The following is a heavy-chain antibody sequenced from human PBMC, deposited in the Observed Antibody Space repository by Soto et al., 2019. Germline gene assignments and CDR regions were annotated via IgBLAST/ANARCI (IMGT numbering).Heavy chain of an antibody. J-gene: IGHJ4*02. CDR3: ATWFYSSSWAAGPTTFDY. CDR1: GYTLTELS. V-gene: IGHV1-24*01. CDR2: FDPEDGET. D-gene: IGHD6-13*01. Sequence: ASVKVSCKVSGYTLTELSMHWVRQAPGKGLEWMGGFDPEDGETIYAQKFQGRVTMTEDTSTDTAYMELSSLRSEDTAVYYCATWFYSSSWAAGPTTFDYWGQGILVTVSS.